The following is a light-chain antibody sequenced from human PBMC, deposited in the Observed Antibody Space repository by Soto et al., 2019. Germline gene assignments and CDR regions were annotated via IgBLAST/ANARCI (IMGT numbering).Light chain of an antibody. CDR1: SSDVGSYNL. CDR3: CSYAGSSTYYV. CDR2: EVS. Sequence: SVLTQPASVSGSPGQSITISCTGTSSDVGSYNLVSWYQQHPGKAPKLMIYEVSKRPSGVSNRFSGSKSGNTASLTISGLQAEDEADYYCCSYAGSSTYYVFGTGTRSPS. V-gene: IGLV2-23*02. J-gene: IGLJ1*01.